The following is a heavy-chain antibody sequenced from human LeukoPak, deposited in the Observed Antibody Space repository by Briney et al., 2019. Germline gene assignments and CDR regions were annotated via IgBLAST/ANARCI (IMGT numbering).Heavy chain of an antibody. Sequence: GGSLRLSCTASGFTFSGAWMTWVRQAPGKGLEWVAVISYDGSNKYYADSVKGRFTISRDNSKNTLYLQMNSLRAEDTAVYYCAREGILTGYFDYWGQGTLVIVSS. CDR3: AREGILTGYFDY. J-gene: IGHJ4*02. V-gene: IGHV3-30*03. CDR2: ISYDGSNK. D-gene: IGHD3-9*01. CDR1: GFTFSGAW.